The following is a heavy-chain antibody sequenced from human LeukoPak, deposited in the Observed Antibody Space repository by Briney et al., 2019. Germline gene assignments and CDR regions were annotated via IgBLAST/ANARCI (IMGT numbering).Heavy chain of an antibody. CDR2: IKSKPDGGTT. CDR1: GFTVSDAW. J-gene: IGHJ5*02. Sequence: GGSLRLSCAASGFTVSDAWMHRVRQAPGGGLEWVGRIKSKPDGGTTDYAAPVIGRFTISRDESESALYLQMSSLTTDDTAVYYCVAREAWGQGTLVTVSS. CDR3: VAREA. V-gene: IGHV3-15*01.